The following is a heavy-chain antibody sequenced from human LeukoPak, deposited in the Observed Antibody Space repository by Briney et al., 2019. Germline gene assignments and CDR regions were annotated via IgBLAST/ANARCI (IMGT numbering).Heavy chain of an antibody. CDR1: GFTFTSSA. Sequence: ASVKVSCKASGFTFTSSAVQWVRQARGQRLEWIGWIVVGSGNTNYAQKFQERVTITRDMSTSTAYMELSSLRSEDTAVYYCAADCPGYCSSTIMGEYMDVWGKGTTVTVSS. V-gene: IGHV1-58*01. J-gene: IGHJ6*03. CDR2: IVVGSGNT. CDR3: AADCPGYCSSTIMGEYMDV. D-gene: IGHD2-2*01.